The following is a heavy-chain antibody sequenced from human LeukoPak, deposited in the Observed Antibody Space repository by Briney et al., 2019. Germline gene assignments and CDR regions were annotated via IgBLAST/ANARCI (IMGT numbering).Heavy chain of an antibody. CDR1: GGSISSYY. CDR2: IYTSGST. V-gene: IGHV4-4*07. CDR3: ARDLTEPDAFDI. J-gene: IGHJ3*02. D-gene: IGHD1-14*01. Sequence: PSETLSLTCTVSGGSISSYYWSWIRQPAGKGLEWIGRIYTSGSTNYNPSLKSRVTISVDTSKNRFSLKLSSVTAADTALYYCARDLTEPDAFDIWGQGTMVTVSS.